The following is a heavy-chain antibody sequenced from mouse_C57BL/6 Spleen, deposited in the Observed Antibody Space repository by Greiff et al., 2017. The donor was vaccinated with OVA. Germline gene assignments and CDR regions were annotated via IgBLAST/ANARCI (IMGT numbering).Heavy chain of an antibody. CDR1: GYSITSGYY. V-gene: IGHV3-6*01. CDR2: ISYDGSN. CDR3: ARSADYVWFAY. J-gene: IGHJ3*01. D-gene: IGHD2-4*01. Sequence: EVHLVESGPGLVKPSQSLSLTCSVTGYSITSGYYWNWIRQFPGNKLEWMGYISYDGSNNYNPSLKNRISITRDTSKNQFFLKLNSVTTEDTATYYCARSADYVWFAYWGQGTLVTVSA.